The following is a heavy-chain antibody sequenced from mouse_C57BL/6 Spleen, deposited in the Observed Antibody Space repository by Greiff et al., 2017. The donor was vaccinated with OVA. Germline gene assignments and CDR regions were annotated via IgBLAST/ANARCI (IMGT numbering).Heavy chain of an antibody. J-gene: IGHJ2*01. Sequence: QVQLKQPGTELVKPGASVKLSCKASGYTFTSYWMHWVKQRPGQGLEWIGNINPSNGGTNYNEKFKSKATLTVDKSSSTAYMQLSSLTSEDSAVYYCARSTTVVATDFDYWGQGTTLTVSS. D-gene: IGHD1-1*01. CDR3: ARSTTVVATDFDY. CDR1: GYTFTSYW. CDR2: INPSNGGT. V-gene: IGHV1-53*01.